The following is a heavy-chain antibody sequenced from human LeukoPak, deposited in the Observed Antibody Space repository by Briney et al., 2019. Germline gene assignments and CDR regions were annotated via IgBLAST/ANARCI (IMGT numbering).Heavy chain of an antibody. CDR3: ARSYSSGSYYSPFDP. D-gene: IGHD3-10*01. J-gene: IGHJ5*02. CDR1: GGSISSFY. CDR2: IYYTGNT. Sequence: SETLSLTCTVSGGSISSFYWSWIRQPPGKGLECIGYIYYTGNTNYRPSLTSRVTISLDTSKNQFSLKLTSVTAADTAVYYCARSYSSGSYYSPFDPWGQGTLVTVSS. V-gene: IGHV4-59*01.